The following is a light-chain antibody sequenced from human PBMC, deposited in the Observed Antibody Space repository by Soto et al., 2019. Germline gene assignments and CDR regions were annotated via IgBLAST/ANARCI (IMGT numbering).Light chain of an antibody. CDR1: QSVLYSSNNKNY. J-gene: IGKJ1*01. V-gene: IGKV4-1*01. CDR2: WAS. Sequence: DIVMTQSPDSLAVSLGERATINCKSSQSVLYSSNNKNYLAWYQQKPGQPPKLLIYWASTRKSGVPDRFCGSGSGTDFTLTISSLQAEDVAVYYCQQYYTTLTWTFGQGTKVEIK. CDR3: QQYYTTLTWT.